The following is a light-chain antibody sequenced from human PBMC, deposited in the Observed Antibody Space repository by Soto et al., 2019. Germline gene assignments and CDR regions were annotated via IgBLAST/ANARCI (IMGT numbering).Light chain of an antibody. CDR1: SSNIGQNY. V-gene: IGLV1-51*01. J-gene: IGLJ2*01. CDR2: DNY. CDR3: RTWDISLNDVV. Sequence: QAVLTQPHSVSAAPGQKVTISCSGTSSNIGQNYVAWYQQLPVTAPKLLIYDNYNRPSGIPDRFSGSKSGTSATLGITGLQTGDEADYYCRTWDISLNDVVFGGGTKLTVL.